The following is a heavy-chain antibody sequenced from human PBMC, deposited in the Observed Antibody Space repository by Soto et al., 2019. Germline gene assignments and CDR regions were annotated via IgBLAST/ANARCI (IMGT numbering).Heavy chain of an antibody. CDR3: AKEPISGGWELLWGLVY. D-gene: IGHD1-26*01. CDR1: GFTFSTYG. V-gene: IGHV3-30*18. CDR2: ISYDGSNK. Sequence: QVQLVESGGGVVQPGRSLRLSCAASGFTFSTYGMHWVRQAPGKGLEWVAVISYDGSNKYYADSVKGRFTISRDNSKNTLYLQMSSLRTEDTAVYYCAKEPISGGWELLWGLVYWGQGTLVTVSS. J-gene: IGHJ4*02.